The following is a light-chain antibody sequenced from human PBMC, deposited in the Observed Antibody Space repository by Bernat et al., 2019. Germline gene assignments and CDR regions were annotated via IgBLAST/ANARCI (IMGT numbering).Light chain of an antibody. CDR1: QDISNY. CDR2: DAS. Sequence: DIQMTQSPSSLSASVGDRVTITCQASQDISNYLNCYQQKPGKAPKFLIYDASNLETVVPSRFSGSGSGTDFTFTISSLQPEDIATYSCQHFDNLPTFGGGTKVEIK. CDR3: QHFDNLPT. V-gene: IGKV1-33*01. J-gene: IGKJ4*01.